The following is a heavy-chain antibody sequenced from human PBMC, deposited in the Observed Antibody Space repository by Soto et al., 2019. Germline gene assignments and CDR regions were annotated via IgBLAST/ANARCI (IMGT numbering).Heavy chain of an antibody. CDR2: ISGSGGST. Sequence: GGSLRLSCAASGFPFSSYAMTWVRQAPGKGLEWVSVISGSGGSTYYADSVKGRFTISRDNSKNMLYVQMNSLRAEDTAVYYCAKASYPQYCSGGTCPYYFDYWGQGTLVTVSS. D-gene: IGHD2-15*01. J-gene: IGHJ4*02. V-gene: IGHV3-23*01. CDR3: AKASYPQYCSGGTCPYYFDY. CDR1: GFPFSSYA.